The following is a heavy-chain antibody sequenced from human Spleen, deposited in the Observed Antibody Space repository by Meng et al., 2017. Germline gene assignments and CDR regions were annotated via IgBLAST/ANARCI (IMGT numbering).Heavy chain of an antibody. D-gene: IGHD5-24*01. CDR3: ARARDGGGWFDY. CDR2: IYYSGST. V-gene: IGHV4-31*01. CDR1: GGSISSGGYY. J-gene: IGHJ4*02. Sequence: HVQLQQGGAGLLKPPQTLSLPCTVSGGSISSGGYYWSWIRQHPGKGLEWIGYIYYSGSTYYNPSLKSLVTISVDTSKNQFSLKLSSVTAADTAVYYCARARDGGGWFDYWGQGTLVTVSS.